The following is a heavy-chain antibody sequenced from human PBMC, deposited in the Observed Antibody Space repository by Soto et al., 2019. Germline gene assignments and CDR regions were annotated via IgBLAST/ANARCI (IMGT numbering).Heavy chain of an antibody. CDR2: IDPSDSYT. Sequence: PGESLKISWKGSGYSFTSYCISWVRQMPGKGLEWMGRIDPSDSYTNYSPSFQGHVTISADKSISTAYLQWSSLKASDTAMYYCARLVRGVDDAFDIWGQGTMVTVSS. CDR1: GYSFTSYC. V-gene: IGHV5-10-1*01. J-gene: IGHJ3*02. CDR3: ARLVRGVDDAFDI. D-gene: IGHD3-10*01.